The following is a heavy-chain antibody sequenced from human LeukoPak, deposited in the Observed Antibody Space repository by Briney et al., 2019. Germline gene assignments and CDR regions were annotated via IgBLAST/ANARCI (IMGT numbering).Heavy chain of an antibody. CDR3: AGPGVVPAAISVDY. V-gene: IGHV3-23*01. CDR1: GFTFSSYA. D-gene: IGHD2-2*01. Sequence: GGSLRLSCAASGFTFSSYAMSWVRQAPGKGLEWVSAISGSGGSTYYADSVKGRFTISRDNSKNTLYLQMNSLRAEDTAVYYCAGPGVVPAAISVDYWGQGTLVTVSS. CDR2: ISGSGGST. J-gene: IGHJ4*02.